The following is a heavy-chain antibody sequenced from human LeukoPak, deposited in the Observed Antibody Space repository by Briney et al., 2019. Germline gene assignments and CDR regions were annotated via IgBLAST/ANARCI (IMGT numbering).Heavy chain of an antibody. D-gene: IGHD4-17*01. CDR1: GFTFDDYA. CDR3: AKDLNGDSGY. J-gene: IGHJ4*02. Sequence: GGSLRLSCAASGFTFDDYAMHWARQAPGKGLEWVSGISWNSGSIGYADSVKGRFTISRDNAKNSLYLQVNSLRAEDTALYYCAKDLNGDSGYWGQGTLVTVSS. CDR2: ISWNSGSI. V-gene: IGHV3-9*01.